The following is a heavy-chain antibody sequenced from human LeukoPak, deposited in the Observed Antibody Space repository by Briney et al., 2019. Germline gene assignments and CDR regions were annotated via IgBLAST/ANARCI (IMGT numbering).Heavy chain of an antibody. Sequence: GRFLGLSCAASGFTFDDYAMHWVRQAPGKGLEWVSGISWNSGSIGYADSVKGRFTISRDNAKNSLYLQMNSLRAEDTAVYYCARDRAITIFGVAPDAFDIWGQGTMVTVSS. CDR3: ARDRAITIFGVAPDAFDI. CDR2: ISWNSGSI. CDR1: GFTFDDYA. V-gene: IGHV3-9*01. J-gene: IGHJ3*02. D-gene: IGHD3-3*01.